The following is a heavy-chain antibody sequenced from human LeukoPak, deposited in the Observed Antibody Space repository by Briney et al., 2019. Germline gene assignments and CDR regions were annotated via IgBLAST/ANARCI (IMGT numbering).Heavy chain of an antibody. D-gene: IGHD6-13*01. J-gene: IGHJ5*02. CDR3: AKMGWDSSSWYDWFDP. CDR2: ISGGGGST. Sequence: GGSLRLSCAASGFTFSNYGMNWVRQAPGKGLEWVSGISGGGGSTYYADSVKGRFTISRDNSKNTLYLQMNSLRAEDTAVYYCAKMGWDSSSWYDWFDPWGQGTLVTVSS. V-gene: IGHV3-23*01. CDR1: GFTFSNYG.